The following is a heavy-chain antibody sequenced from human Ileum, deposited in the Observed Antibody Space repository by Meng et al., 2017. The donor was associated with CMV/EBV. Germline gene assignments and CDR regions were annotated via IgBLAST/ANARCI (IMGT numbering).Heavy chain of an antibody. CDR3: TKEGGDHH. CDR2: TSANGDDT. D-gene: IGHD2-21*02. CDR1: GFTFSSYA. V-gene: IGHV3-64*04. Sequence: GGSLRLSCAASGFTFSSYAIHWVRQAPGKGLEYVSATSANGDDTYYADSVKGRFTISRDNSKNTLYLQMNSLRAEDTAVYYCTKEGGDHHWGQGTLVTVSS. J-gene: IGHJ5*02.